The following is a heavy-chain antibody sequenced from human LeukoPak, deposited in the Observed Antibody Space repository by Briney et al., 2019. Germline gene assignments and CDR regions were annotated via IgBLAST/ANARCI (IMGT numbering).Heavy chain of an antibody. CDR2: INHSGST. V-gene: IGHV4-34*01. Sequence: SETLSLTCAVYGGSFSGYYWSWIRQPPGKGLEWIGEINHSGSTNYNPSLKSRVTISVDTSKNQFSLKLSSVTAADTAVYYCARGRRRYNWNENFDYWGQGTLVTVSS. CDR1: GGSFSGYY. J-gene: IGHJ4*02. D-gene: IGHD1-1*01. CDR3: ARGRRRYNWNENFDY.